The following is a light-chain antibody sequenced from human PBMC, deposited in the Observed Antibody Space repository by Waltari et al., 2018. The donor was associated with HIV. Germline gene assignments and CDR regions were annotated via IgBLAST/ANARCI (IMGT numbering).Light chain of an antibody. CDR3: QQRSSWPLT. CDR2: DAS. V-gene: IGKV3-11*01. Sequence: EIVFTQSPAPLSLSPEERSTLSCRASQSVSSYLVWYQQKPGQAPRLLICDASNSGTGIPARVSCSGSGTDCTLTISSLDPEDFAVYYCQQRSSWPLTFGGGTKVELK. J-gene: IGKJ4*01. CDR1: QSVSSY.